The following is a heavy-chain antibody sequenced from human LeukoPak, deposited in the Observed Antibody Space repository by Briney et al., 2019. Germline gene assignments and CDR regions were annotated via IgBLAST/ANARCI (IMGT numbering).Heavy chain of an antibody. J-gene: IGHJ6*02. D-gene: IGHD5-12*01. CDR3: ARDRDPGIRGYSGYGAYHYGLDV. CDR1: EFIFSRYW. V-gene: IGHV3-7*05. Sequence: PGGSLRLSCEASEFIFSRYWMTWVRQAPGQGLEWVANINQDGSENHYVDSVKGRFTISRDNAKNSLYLQMNSLRAEDTAVYYCARDRDPGIRGYSGYGAYHYGLDVWGQGTTVSVSS. CDR2: INQDGSEN.